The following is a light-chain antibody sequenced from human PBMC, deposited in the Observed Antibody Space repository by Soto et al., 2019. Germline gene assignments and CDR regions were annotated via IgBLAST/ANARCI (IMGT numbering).Light chain of an antibody. J-gene: IGKJ4*01. Sequence: DIQLTQSPSFLSASVGDRVTITCRASQAISNNLAWYQHNPGKPPKLLIYGASTLQSGVPSRFSGSGSGTEFTLTISSLQPEDFATYYCQQLHHYPRALTFGGGTKVEIE. CDR2: GAS. CDR3: QQLHHYPRALT. V-gene: IGKV1-9*01. CDR1: QAISNN.